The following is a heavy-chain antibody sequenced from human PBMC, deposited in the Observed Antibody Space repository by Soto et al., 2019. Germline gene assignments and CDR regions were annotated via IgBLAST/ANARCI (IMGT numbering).Heavy chain of an antibody. J-gene: IGHJ6*02. D-gene: IGHD6-13*01. CDR1: GGSFSSYA. CDR2: IIPIVGTG. Sequence: ASVKVSCKASGGSFSSYAISWVRQAPGQGLEWMGGIIPIVGTGNYAQNFQGRVTITADESTSTAYMELSSLRSEDTAMYYCARDLRAAGRPGMDVWGQGTTVTVSS. V-gene: IGHV1-69*13. CDR3: ARDLRAAGRPGMDV.